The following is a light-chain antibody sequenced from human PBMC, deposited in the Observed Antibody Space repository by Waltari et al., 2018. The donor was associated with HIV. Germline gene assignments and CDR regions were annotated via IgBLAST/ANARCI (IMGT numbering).Light chain of an antibody. V-gene: IGKV3-11*01. CDR3: QQRSNWPLT. J-gene: IGKJ4*01. Sequence: EIVSTQSPATLSLSPGERATLSCRASQSVSSYLAWYQQKPGQAPRLLIYDASNRATGIPARFSGSGSETDFTLTISGLEPEDFAVYFCQQRSNWPLTFGGGTKVEIK. CDR2: DAS. CDR1: QSVSSY.